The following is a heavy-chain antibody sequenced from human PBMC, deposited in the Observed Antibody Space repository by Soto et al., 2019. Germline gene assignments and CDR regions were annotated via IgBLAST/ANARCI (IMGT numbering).Heavy chain of an antibody. D-gene: IGHD6-19*01. V-gene: IGHV4-39*01. Sequence: QLQLQESGPGLVKPSETLSLTCTVSGGSISSSSYYWGWIRQPPGKGLEWIGSIYYSGSTYYNPSLKSRVTISVDTSKNQFSLKLSSVTAADTAVYYCASPGGWYTFDYWGQGTLVTVSS. CDR3: ASPGGWYTFDY. CDR2: IYYSGST. CDR1: GGSISSSSYY. J-gene: IGHJ4*02.